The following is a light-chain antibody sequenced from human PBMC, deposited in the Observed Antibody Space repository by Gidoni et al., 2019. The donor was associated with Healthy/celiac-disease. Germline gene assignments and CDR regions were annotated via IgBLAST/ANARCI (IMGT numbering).Light chain of an antibody. CDR3: MQALQTRT. CDR2: LGS. J-gene: IGKJ1*01. V-gene: IGKV2-28*01. Sequence: DIVMTQSPLPLPVTPGEPASIPCRSSQSLLHSNGYNYLDWYLQKPGQSPQLLIYLGSNRASGVPERFSGSGSGTDFTLKISRVEAEDVGVYYCMQALQTRTFGQXTKVEIK. CDR1: QSLLHSNGYNY.